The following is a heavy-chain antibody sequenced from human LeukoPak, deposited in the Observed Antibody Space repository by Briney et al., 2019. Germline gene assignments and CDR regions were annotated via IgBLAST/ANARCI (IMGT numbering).Heavy chain of an antibody. D-gene: IGHD1-26*01. Sequence: GRSLRLSCAASGFTFSSYGMHWVRQAPGKGLEWVAIISYDGSNKYYADSVKGRFTISRDNSKNTLYLQMNSLRVEDTAVYYCAREGSYLDAFDMWGRGTMVTVSS. CDR1: GFTFSSYG. J-gene: IGHJ3*02. V-gene: IGHV3-30*03. CDR2: ISYDGSNK. CDR3: AREGSYLDAFDM.